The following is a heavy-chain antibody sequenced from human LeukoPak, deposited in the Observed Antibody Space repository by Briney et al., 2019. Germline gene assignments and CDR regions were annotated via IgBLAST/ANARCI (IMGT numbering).Heavy chain of an antibody. D-gene: IGHD6-19*01. CDR1: GFTFSSYG. J-gene: IGHJ4*02. CDR2: IWYDGSNK. Sequence: GGSLRLSCAASGFTFSSYGIHWVRQAPGKGLEWVAVIWYDGSNKYYADSVKGRFTISRDNSKNTLYLQMNSLRAEDTAVYYCARDRGGYSSGWYYFDYWGQGTLVTVSS. V-gene: IGHV3-33*01. CDR3: ARDRGGYSSGWYYFDY.